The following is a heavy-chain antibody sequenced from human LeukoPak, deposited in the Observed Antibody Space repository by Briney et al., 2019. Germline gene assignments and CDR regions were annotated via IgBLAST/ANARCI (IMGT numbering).Heavy chain of an antibody. CDR1: GFTFSSYS. J-gene: IGHJ4*02. CDR3: AKVVYGDYIFDY. D-gene: IGHD4-17*01. V-gene: IGHV3-21*01. CDR2: ISSSSSYT. Sequence: GGSLRLSCAASGFTFSSYSMNWVRQAPGKGLEWVSSISSSSSYTYYADSVKGRFTISRDNSKNTLYLQMNSLRAEDTAVYYCAKVVYGDYIFDYWGQGTLVTVSS.